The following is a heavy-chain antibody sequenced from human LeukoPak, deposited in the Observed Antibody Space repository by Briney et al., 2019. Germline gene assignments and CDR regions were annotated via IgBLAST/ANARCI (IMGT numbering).Heavy chain of an antibody. Sequence: ASVKVSCKASGYTFTSYGISWVRQAPGQGLEWMGWISACNGNTNYAQKLQGRVTMTTDTSTSTAYMELRSLRSDDTAVYYCARDPQVRIAAAGKAYYYYGMDVWGQGTTVTVSS. J-gene: IGHJ6*02. D-gene: IGHD6-13*01. CDR1: GYTFTSYG. CDR2: ISACNGNT. V-gene: IGHV1-18*01. CDR3: ARDPQVRIAAAGKAYYYYGMDV.